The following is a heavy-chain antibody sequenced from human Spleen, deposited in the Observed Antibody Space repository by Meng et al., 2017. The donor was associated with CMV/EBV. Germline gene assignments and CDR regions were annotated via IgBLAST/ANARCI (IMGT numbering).Heavy chain of an antibody. CDR3: AHRVDYDILTGYPLFDY. V-gene: IGHV2-5*02. J-gene: IGHJ4*02. CDR1: GFSLSTSGVG. D-gene: IGHD3-9*01. Sequence: QITLKESGPTLVKPTQTLTLTCTFSGFSLSTSGVGVGWIRQPPGKALEWLPLIYWDDDKRYSPSLKSRLTITKDTSKNQVVLTMTNMDPVDTATYYCAHRVDYDILTGYPLFDYWGQGTLVTVSS. CDR2: IYWDDDK.